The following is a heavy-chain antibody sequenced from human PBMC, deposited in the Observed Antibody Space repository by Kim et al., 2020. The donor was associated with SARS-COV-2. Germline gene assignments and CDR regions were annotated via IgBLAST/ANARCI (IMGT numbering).Heavy chain of an antibody. Sequence: SVKVSCKASGDTFSSYAISWVRQAPGQGLEWMGGIIPISGTANYAQKFQGRVTITADESTSTAYMELSSLRSEDTAVYYCAREEWYFGFDYWGQGTLVTVSS. J-gene: IGHJ4*02. D-gene: IGHD2-8*01. CDR3: AREEWYFGFDY. CDR1: GDTFSSYA. CDR2: IIPISGTA. V-gene: IGHV1-69*13.